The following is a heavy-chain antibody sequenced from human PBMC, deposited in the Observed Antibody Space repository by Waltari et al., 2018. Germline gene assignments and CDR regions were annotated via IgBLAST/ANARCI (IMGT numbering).Heavy chain of an antibody. D-gene: IGHD6-19*01. V-gene: IGHV4-38-2*02. J-gene: IGHJ4*02. Sequence: QVQLQESGPGLVKPSETLSLTCTVSGYSISSGYYWGWIRQPPGKGLEWIGSIYHSGSTYYNPSLKSRVTISVDTSKNQFSLKLSSVTAADTAVYYCAREQGSSGHTGFDYWGQGTLVTVSS. CDR3: AREQGSSGHTGFDY. CDR1: GYSISSGYY. CDR2: IYHSGST.